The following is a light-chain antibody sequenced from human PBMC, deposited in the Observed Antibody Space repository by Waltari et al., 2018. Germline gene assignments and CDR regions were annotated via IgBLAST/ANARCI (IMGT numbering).Light chain of an antibody. V-gene: IGLV1-40*01. J-gene: IGLJ3*02. Sequence: QSVLTQPPPVSGAPGQRVTISCTGSGSNIGAGHAVPWYQQLPRASPKLLIYGSSTRPLGVPDRFFGSTSGTSASLAITGLQAEDEADYYCQSYDTSLSVVFGGGTKLTVL. CDR2: GSS. CDR3: QSYDTSLSVV. CDR1: GSNIGAGHA.